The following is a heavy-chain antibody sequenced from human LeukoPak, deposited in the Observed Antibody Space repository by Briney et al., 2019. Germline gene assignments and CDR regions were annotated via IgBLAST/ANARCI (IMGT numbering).Heavy chain of an antibody. Sequence: SETLSLTCAVCARSISRSNWRSWVRQPPGKGLEWIGEIYHSGSTNYNPSLKSRVTISVDKSKNQFSLKLSSVTAADTAVYYCARSYISSLSHFYYWGQGTLVTVSS. V-gene: IGHV4-4*02. CDR3: ARSYISSLSHFYY. CDR2: IYHSGST. CDR1: ARSISRSNW. J-gene: IGHJ4*02. D-gene: IGHD2-15*01.